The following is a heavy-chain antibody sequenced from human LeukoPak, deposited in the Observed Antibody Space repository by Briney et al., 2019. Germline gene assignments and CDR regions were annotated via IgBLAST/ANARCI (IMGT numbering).Heavy chain of an antibody. Sequence: PSETLSLTCTVSGGSISSGGYYWSCIRQHPGKGLEWIGYIYYSGSTYYNPSLKSRVTISVDTSKNQFSLKLSSVTAADTAVYYCARGLYYYDSSGYYFVAFDIWGQGTMVTVSS. CDR3: ARGLYYYDSSGYYFVAFDI. D-gene: IGHD3-22*01. CDR2: IYYSGST. CDR1: GGSISSGGYY. V-gene: IGHV4-31*03. J-gene: IGHJ3*02.